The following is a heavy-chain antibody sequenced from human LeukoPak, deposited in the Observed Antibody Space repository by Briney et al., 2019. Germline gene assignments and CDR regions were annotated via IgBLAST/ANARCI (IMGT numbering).Heavy chain of an antibody. V-gene: IGHV3-30*02. Sequence: PGGSLRLSCAASGSTFSIYGMHWVRQAPGKGLEWVAFIRNDGKNKYYGDSVKGRITISRDNSQNTLYLQVNSLRAEDTAVYYCAKDFDGYSYGILDTWGQGALVTVSS. CDR1: GSTFSIYG. CDR3: AKDFDGYSYGILDT. J-gene: IGHJ5*02. D-gene: IGHD5-18*01. CDR2: IRNDGKNK.